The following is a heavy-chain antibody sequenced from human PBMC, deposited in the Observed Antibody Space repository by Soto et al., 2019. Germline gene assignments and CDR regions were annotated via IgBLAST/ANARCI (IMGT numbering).Heavy chain of an antibody. J-gene: IGHJ4*02. CDR3: ARGSHSSGYYRKTYYFDY. V-gene: IGHV4-34*01. D-gene: IGHD3-22*01. CDR1: GGSFSGYY. Sequence: QVQLQQWGAGLLKPSETLSLTCAVYGGSFSGYYWSWIRQPPGKGLEWIGEINHSGSTNYNPSLKSRVTISVDTSKNQFSLKLSSVTAADTAVYYCARGSHSSGYYRKTYYFDYWGQGTLVTVSS. CDR2: INHSGST.